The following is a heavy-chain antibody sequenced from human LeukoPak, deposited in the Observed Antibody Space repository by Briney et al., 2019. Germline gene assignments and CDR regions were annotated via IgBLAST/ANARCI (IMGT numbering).Heavy chain of an antibody. Sequence: ASVKVSCKASGGTFSSYAISWVRQAPGQGLEWMGGIIPIFGTANYAQKFQGRVTITADKSTGTAYMELSSLRAEDTAVYYCARATRLRPDCSSTSCYLLGPNYWGQGTLVTVSS. CDR3: ARATRLRPDCSSTSCYLLGPNY. CDR1: GGTFSSYA. D-gene: IGHD2-2*01. V-gene: IGHV1-69*06. CDR2: IIPIFGTA. J-gene: IGHJ4*02.